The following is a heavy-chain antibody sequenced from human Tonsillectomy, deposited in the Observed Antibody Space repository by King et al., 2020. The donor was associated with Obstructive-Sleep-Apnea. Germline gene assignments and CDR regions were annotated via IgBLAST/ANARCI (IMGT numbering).Heavy chain of an antibody. D-gene: IGHD6-13*01. Sequence: VQLQQWGAGLLKPSETLSLTCAVFGGSFSDYYWSWIRQPPGKGLEWIGEINTSGSSNYNPSLKRRVTISVDTSKNQFSLKLNSVTAADTAVYYCARGSGAAAVNWFDPWGQGTLVTVSS. CDR2: INTSGSS. CDR1: GGSFSDYY. V-gene: IGHV4-34*01. CDR3: ARGSGAAAVNWFDP. J-gene: IGHJ5*02.